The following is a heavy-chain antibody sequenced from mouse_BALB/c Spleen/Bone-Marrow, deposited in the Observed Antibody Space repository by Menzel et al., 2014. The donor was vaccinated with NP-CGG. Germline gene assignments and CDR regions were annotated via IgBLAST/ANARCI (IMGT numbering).Heavy chain of an antibody. CDR3: ARSIEYRPLTY. V-gene: IGHV1-39*01. CDR1: GHSFTGYN. Sequence: VQLQQSGPELEKPGASVKISCKASGHSFTGYNMNWVKQSNGKSLEWIGNIDPYYGGISYNQKFKDKATLTVDKSSSTAYMQLKSLTSEDSAVYYCARSIEYRPLTYWGQGTLVTVSA. CDR2: IDPYYGGI. J-gene: IGHJ3*01. D-gene: IGHD2-14*01.